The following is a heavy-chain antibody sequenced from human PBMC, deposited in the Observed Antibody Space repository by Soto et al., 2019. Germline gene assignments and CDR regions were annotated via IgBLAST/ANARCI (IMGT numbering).Heavy chain of an antibody. Sequence: QAHLVESGGGVVQPGRSLRLSCAASGFTFTSYGMHWVRQAPGTRLEWVAVISYDGGLQHYADSVKGRFTISRDNSKNVMLLQMNILRAEDTAVYYCVSDRGYGHASVPYSWGQGTLVSGSS. CDR3: VSDRGYGHASVPYS. J-gene: IGHJ4*02. D-gene: IGHD5-18*01. CDR2: ISYDGGLQ. V-gene: IGHV3-30*03. CDR1: GFTFTSYG.